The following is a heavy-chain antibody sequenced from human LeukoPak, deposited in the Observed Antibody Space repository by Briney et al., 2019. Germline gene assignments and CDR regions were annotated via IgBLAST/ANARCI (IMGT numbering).Heavy chain of an antibody. CDR2: VYYSGNT. CDR3: ARTYGDYVDAFDI. Sequence: PSETLSLTCTVSGGSISSGGYYWGLIRQPPGKRLDWIGSVYYSGNTYYNPSLKSRVTISVDTSKNQFSLNLSSVTAADTAVYYCARTYGDYVDAFDIWGQGTVVTVSS. J-gene: IGHJ3*02. D-gene: IGHD4-17*01. V-gene: IGHV4-39*07. CDR1: GGSISSGGYY.